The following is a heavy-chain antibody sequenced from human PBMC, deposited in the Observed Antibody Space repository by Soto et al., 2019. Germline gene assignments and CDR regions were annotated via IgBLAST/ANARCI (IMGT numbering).Heavy chain of an antibody. D-gene: IGHD2-15*01. CDR1: SGSISSSNW. CDR2: IYHSGST. J-gene: IGHJ2*01. V-gene: IGHV4-4*02. Sequence: QVQLQESGPGLVKPSGTLSLTCAVSSGSISSSNWWSWVRQPPGKGLEWIGEIYHSGSTNYNPSLKRRVTISVDKSKNQFSLKLSSVTAADTAVYYCARFSCSGGSCYSGLWYFDLWGRGTLVTVSS. CDR3: ARFSCSGGSCYSGLWYFDL.